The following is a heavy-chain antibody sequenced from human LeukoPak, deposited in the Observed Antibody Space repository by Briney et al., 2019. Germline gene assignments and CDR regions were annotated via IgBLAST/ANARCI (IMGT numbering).Heavy chain of an antibody. CDR2: ISGSGGST. Sequence: GGSLRLSCAASGFTFSNYAMNWVRQAPGKGLEWVSTISGSGGSTYYADSVKGGFTISRDNSKNTLYLQMNSLIAEDTAVYYCARGFSYYYTSGSYAWVDPWGQGILVTVSS. D-gene: IGHD3-10*01. CDR1: GFTFSNYA. V-gene: IGHV3-23*01. J-gene: IGHJ5*02. CDR3: ARGFSYYYTSGSYAWVDP.